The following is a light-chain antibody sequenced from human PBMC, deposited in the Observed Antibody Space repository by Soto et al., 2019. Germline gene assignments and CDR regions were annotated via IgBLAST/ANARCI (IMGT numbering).Light chain of an antibody. Sequence: QSVLTQPASVSGSPGQSITISCSGTSSDVGGYDSVSWYQQHPGKAPKVMIYEVSNRPSGVSNRFSGSKYGNTASLTISGLQAEDEADYYCSSYTSSYTLVFGAGTKVTAL. J-gene: IGLJ1*01. CDR3: SSYTSSYTLV. CDR1: SSDVGGYDS. CDR2: EVS. V-gene: IGLV2-14*01.